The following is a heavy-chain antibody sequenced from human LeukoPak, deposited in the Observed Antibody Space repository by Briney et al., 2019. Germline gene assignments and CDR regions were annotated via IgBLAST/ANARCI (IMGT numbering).Heavy chain of an antibody. D-gene: IGHD2-2*01. J-gene: IGHJ6*03. CDR1: GFTFSSYN. CDR3: ARGGPEIVVVPAAQYYMDV. CDR2: ITSSSSFI. Sequence: GGSLRLSCAASGFTFSSYNMNWVRQAPGKGLEWVSSITSSSSFIYYADSVKGRFTISRDNAKNSLYLQMNSLRAEDTAVYYCARGGPEIVVVPAAQYYMDVWGKGTTVTISS. V-gene: IGHV3-21*01.